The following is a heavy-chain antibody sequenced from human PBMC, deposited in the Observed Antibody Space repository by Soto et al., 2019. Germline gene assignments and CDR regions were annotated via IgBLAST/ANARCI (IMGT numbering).Heavy chain of an antibody. V-gene: IGHV3-23*01. Sequence: GGSLRLSCAASGFTFSSYALSWVRPAPGMGLEWVSSISGGGSSTYYTDSVKGRFTISRDNSKSTLYLQMNSLRAEDTAVYYCAKVPAYDYVWGTYYYFDYWGRGALVTAPQ. CDR1: GFTFSSYA. J-gene: IGHJ4*02. D-gene: IGHD3-16*01. CDR3: AKVPAYDYVWGTYYYFDY. CDR2: ISGGGSST.